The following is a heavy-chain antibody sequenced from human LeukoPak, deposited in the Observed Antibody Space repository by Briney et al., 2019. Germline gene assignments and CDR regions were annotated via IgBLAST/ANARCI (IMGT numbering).Heavy chain of an antibody. CDR2: ISGSGGST. CDR1: GVTFSSYA. D-gene: IGHD2-2*01. Sequence: PGGSLRLSCAVSGVTFSSYAMSWVRQAPGKGLEWVSAISGSGGSTYYADSVKGRFTISRDNSKNTLYLQMNSLRAEDTAVYYCAKAYGYCSSTSCYTEGHWFDPWGQGTLVTVSS. CDR3: AKAYGYCSSTSCYTEGHWFDP. V-gene: IGHV3-23*01. J-gene: IGHJ5*02.